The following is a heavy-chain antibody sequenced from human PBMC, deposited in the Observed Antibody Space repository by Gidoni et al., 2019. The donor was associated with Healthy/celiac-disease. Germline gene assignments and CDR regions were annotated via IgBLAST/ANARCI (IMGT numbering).Heavy chain of an antibody. CDR2: IRGSGGST. J-gene: IGHJ5*02. Sequence: EVQLLESGGGLVQPGGSLRLSCAASGFTFSSYAMSWVRQAAGKGMEWVSAIRGSGGSTYYADSVKGRFTISRDNSKNTLYLQMNSLRAEDTAVYYCAKDPEYYDFWSGPWGQGTLVTVSS. D-gene: IGHD3-3*01. CDR3: AKDPEYYDFWSGP. V-gene: IGHV3-23*01. CDR1: GFTFSSYA.